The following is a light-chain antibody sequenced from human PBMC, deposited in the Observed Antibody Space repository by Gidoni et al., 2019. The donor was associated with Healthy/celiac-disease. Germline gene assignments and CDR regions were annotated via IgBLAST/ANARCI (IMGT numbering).Light chain of an antibody. CDR3: QQYNNWPPCS. CDR1: QSVSSN. Sequence: EIVMPKSPATLPVPPGERATLSCRASQSVSSNLAWYHQKPGKAPRLLIYGASTRATGIPARFRGSGSGTEFTLTISSLQSEDFAVYYCQQYNNWPPCSFGQGTKLEIK. CDR2: GAS. V-gene: IGKV3-15*01. J-gene: IGKJ2*04.